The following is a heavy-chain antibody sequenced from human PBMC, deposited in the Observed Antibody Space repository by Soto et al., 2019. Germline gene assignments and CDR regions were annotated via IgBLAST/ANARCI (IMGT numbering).Heavy chain of an antibody. Sequence: GGSLRLSCAASGFTFSGSAMHWVRQASGKGLEWVGRIRSKANSYATAYAASVKGRFTISRDDSKNTAYLQMNSLKTEDTAVYYCTRRGFYYGMDVWGQGTTVTVSS. V-gene: IGHV3-73*01. J-gene: IGHJ6*02. CDR3: TRRGFYYGMDV. CDR1: GFTFSGSA. CDR2: IRSKANSYAT.